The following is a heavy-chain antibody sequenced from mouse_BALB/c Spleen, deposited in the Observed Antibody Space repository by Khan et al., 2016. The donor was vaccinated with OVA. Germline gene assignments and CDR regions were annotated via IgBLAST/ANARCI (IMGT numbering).Heavy chain of an antibody. CDR1: GYTFTNDG. CDR3: AGPPYLSCVLVY. J-gene: IGHJ4*01. V-gene: IGHV9-3-1*01. D-gene: IGHD2-10*01. CDR2: INTYTGEP. Sequence: QIPLVQSGPELKKPGETVKISCKASGYTFTNDGMNWVKQAPGKGLKWMGWINTYTGEPAYADDFKGRFAFSLETSASTAYLQINNLKYEDTATYVCAGPPYLSCVLVYWGQGTSVTVAA.